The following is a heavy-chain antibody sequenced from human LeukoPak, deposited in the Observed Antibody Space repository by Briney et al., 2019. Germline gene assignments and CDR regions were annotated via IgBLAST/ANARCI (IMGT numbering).Heavy chain of an antibody. CDR3: AKDLTYCSGGSCEHRPLFDY. CDR1: GFTFSDHY. Sequence: GGSLRLSCAASGFTFSDHYMDWVRQAPGKGLEWVSAISGSGGSTYYADSVKGRFTISRDNSKNTLYLQMNSLRAEDTAVYYCAKDLTYCSGGSCEHRPLFDYWGQGTLVTVSS. D-gene: IGHD2-15*01. CDR2: ISGSGGST. J-gene: IGHJ4*02. V-gene: IGHV3-23*01.